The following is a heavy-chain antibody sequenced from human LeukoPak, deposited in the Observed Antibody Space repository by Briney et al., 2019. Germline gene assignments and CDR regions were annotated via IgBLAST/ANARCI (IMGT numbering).Heavy chain of an antibody. V-gene: IGHV3-23*01. J-gene: IGHJ4*02. D-gene: IGHD1-26*01. CDR2: ITGGGHNI. Sequence: GGSLRLSCAASGFTFSSFPMSWLRQDPGKGLEWVSAITGGGHNIYYADSVKGRFTISRDNSKNTLYLQMNTLRAEDRAVYFCAKENPVGGTNYFDYWGQGTLVTVAS. CDR3: AKENPVGGTNYFDY. CDR1: GFTFSSFP.